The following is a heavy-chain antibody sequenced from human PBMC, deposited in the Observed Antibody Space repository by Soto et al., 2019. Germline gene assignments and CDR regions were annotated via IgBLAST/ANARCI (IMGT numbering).Heavy chain of an antibody. CDR3: ARDQLLKWELFGLDFDY. Sequence: QVQLVESGGGVVQPGRSLRLSCAASGFTFSSYGMHWVRQAPGKGLEWVAVIWYDGSNKYYADSVKGRFTISRDNSKNTLYLQMNSLRAEDTAVYYCARDQLLKWELFGLDFDYWGQGTLVTVSS. CDR1: GFTFSSYG. CDR2: IWYDGSNK. J-gene: IGHJ4*02. D-gene: IGHD1-26*01. V-gene: IGHV3-33*01.